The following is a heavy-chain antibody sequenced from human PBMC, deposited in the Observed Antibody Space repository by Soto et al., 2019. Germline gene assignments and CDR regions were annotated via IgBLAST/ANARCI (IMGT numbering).Heavy chain of an antibody. CDR3: ARTYYYDSSGYYSFAVTLSWFDP. V-gene: IGHV4-30-4*01. CDR1: GGSISSGGYY. Sequence: SETLSLTCTVSGGSISSGGYYGSWIRQPPGKGLEWIGYIYYSGSTYYNPSLKSRVTISVDTSKNQFSLKLSSVTAADTAVYYCARTYYYDSSGYYSFAVTLSWFDPWGQGTLVTVSS. CDR2: IYYSGST. J-gene: IGHJ5*02. D-gene: IGHD3-22*01.